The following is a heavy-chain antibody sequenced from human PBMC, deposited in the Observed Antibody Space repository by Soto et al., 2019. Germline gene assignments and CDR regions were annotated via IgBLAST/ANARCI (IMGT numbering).Heavy chain of an antibody. CDR1: GGSISRYY. V-gene: IGHV4-59*01. Sequence: SEPLSLTCSVLGGSISRYYWSRIRQPPGKGLEWIGYIYYSGSTNYNPSLKSRVTISVDTSKNQFSLKLSSVTAADTAVYYCARGGYGSGSYYNSPHLDYWGQGTLVTVSS. D-gene: IGHD3-10*01. CDR3: ARGGYGSGSYYNSPHLDY. J-gene: IGHJ4*02. CDR2: IYYSGST.